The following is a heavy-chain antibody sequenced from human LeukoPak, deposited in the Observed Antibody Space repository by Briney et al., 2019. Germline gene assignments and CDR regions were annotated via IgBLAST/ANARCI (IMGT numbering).Heavy chain of an antibody. CDR3: ARSPGFLEWLLPQEYYFDY. CDR2: MNPNSGNT. J-gene: IGHJ4*02. V-gene: IGHV1-8*01. D-gene: IGHD3-3*01. CDR1: GDTFTSYD. Sequence: ASVKVSCEASGDTFTSYDINWVRQATGQGLEWMGWMNPNSGNTGYAQKFQGRLTMTRNTSITTAYMELRSLRSEDTAVYYCARSPGFLEWLLPQEYYFDYWGQGTLVTVSS.